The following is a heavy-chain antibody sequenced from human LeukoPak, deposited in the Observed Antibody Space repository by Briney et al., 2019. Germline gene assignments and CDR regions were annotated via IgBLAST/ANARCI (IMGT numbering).Heavy chain of an antibody. CDR2: IYYSGST. Sequence: NPSETLSLTCTVSGGSISSYYWSWIRQPPGKGLEWIGYIYYSGSTNYNPSLKSRVTIPVDTSKNQFSLKLSSVTAADTAVYYCARVPLGEGIAVAGTYFDYWGQGTLVTVSS. CDR1: GGSISSYY. J-gene: IGHJ4*02. D-gene: IGHD6-19*01. CDR3: ARVPLGEGIAVAGTYFDY. V-gene: IGHV4-59*01.